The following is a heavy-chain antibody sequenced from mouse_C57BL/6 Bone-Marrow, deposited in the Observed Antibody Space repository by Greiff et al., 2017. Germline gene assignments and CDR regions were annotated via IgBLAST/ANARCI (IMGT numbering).Heavy chain of an antibody. CDR2: IYPGDGDT. CDR1: GYAFSSSW. CDR3: ARKLGRGY. V-gene: IGHV1-82*01. D-gene: IGHD4-1*01. J-gene: IGHJ2*01. Sequence: VQLQQSGPELVKPGASVKISCKASGYAFSSSWMNWVKQRPGKGLEWIGRIYPGDGDTNYNGKFKGKATLTADKSSSTAYMQLSSLTSEDSAVYFCARKLGRGYGGQGTTLTVSS.